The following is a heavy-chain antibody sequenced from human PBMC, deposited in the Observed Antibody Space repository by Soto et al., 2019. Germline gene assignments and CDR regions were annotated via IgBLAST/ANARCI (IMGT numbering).Heavy chain of an antibody. CDR2: IYWDDDK. Sequence: QITLKESGPTLVKPTQTLTLTCTFSGFSLSTSGVGVGSIRQPPGKALEWLALIYWDDDKRYSPSLKSRLTLTKDTPKSQVVLTMTNMDPVDTATYYCAHSRYGSGSYYSSSWGQGTLVTVSS. CDR3: AHSRYGSGSYYSSS. V-gene: IGHV2-5*02. J-gene: IGHJ5*02. CDR1: GFSLSTSGVG. D-gene: IGHD3-10*01.